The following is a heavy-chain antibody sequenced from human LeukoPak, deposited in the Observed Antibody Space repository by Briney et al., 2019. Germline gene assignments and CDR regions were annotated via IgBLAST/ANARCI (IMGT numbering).Heavy chain of an antibody. V-gene: IGHV1-46*01. J-gene: IGHJ4*02. CDR2: INPTGGGT. Sequence: ASVKVSCKASGYTFSSYYMHWVRQAPGQGLEWMGIINPTGGGTNYAQKFQGRVTMTRDTSTSTVYMELSSLRFEDTAVYYCARVPGDGYNFSFDYWGQGTLVTVSS. CDR1: GYTFSSYY. D-gene: IGHD5-24*01. CDR3: ARVPGDGYNFSFDY.